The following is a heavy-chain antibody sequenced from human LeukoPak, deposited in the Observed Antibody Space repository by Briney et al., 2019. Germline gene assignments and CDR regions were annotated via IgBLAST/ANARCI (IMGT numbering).Heavy chain of an antibody. J-gene: IGHJ4*02. D-gene: IGHD2-2*01. Sequence: GRSLRLSCAASGFTFSSYAMHWVRQAPGKGLEGVAVISYDGSNKYYADSVKGRFTISRDNSKNTLYLQMNSLRAEDTAVYYCARDPLPAGGSTHVDYWGQGTLVTVSS. CDR2: ISYDGSNK. CDR1: GFTFSSYA. V-gene: IGHV3-30-3*01. CDR3: ARDPLPAGGSTHVDY.